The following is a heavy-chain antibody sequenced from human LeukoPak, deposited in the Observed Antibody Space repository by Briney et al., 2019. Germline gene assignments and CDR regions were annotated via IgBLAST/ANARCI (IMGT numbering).Heavy chain of an antibody. J-gene: IGHJ5*02. D-gene: IGHD3-3*01. CDR1: GFTFSSYS. V-gene: IGHV3-48*01. CDR3: ARDRYDFWSGYSLNWFDP. Sequence: PGGSLRLSCAASGFTFSSYSMNWVRQAPGKGLEWVSYIRSSSSTIYYADSVKGRFTISRDNAKNSLYLQMNSLRAEDTAVYYCARDRYDFWSGYSLNWFDPWGQGTLVTVSS. CDR2: IRSSSSTI.